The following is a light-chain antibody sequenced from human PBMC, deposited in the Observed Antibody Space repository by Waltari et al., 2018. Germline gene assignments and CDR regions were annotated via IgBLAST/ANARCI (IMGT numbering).Light chain of an antibody. J-gene: IGKJ2*01. CDR1: QSVLFTSNNKNY. CDR3: QQYYSTPS. CDR2: WAS. V-gene: IGKV4-1*01. Sequence: DIVMTQSPDYLAVSLGERATINCKSSQSVLFTSNNKNYLAWYQQKPGQPPKLLIYWASTRDSGVPDRFSGSGSGTDFSLTISSLQAEDVAVYYCQQYYSTPSFGQGTKLAI.